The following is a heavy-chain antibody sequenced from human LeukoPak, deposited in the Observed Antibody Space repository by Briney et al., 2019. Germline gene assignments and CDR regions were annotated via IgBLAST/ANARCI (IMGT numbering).Heavy chain of an antibody. J-gene: IGHJ4*02. D-gene: IGHD6-13*01. V-gene: IGHV3-64*04. Sequence: PGGSLRLSCSASGFTFSSYVMHWVRQAPGKGLEYVSAITNNGGSTYYADSVKGRFTISRDNSKNTLYLQMNSLRAEDTAVYYCARDAVYSSSWQYYWGQGTLVTVSS. CDR2: ITNNGGST. CDR1: GFTFSSYV. CDR3: ARDAVYSSSWQYY.